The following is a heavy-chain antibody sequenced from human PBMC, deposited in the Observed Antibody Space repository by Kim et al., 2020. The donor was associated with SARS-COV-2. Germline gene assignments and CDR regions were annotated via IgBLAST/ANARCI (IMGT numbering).Heavy chain of an antibody. CDR2: ISYDGSNK. CDR1: GFTFSSYG. Sequence: GGSLRLSCAASGFTFSSYGMHWVRQAPGKGLEWVAVISYDGSNKYYADSVKGRFTISRDNSKNTLYLQMNSLRAEDTAVYYCAKDRRYYDFWSGYLTGGPPAYYYYYYGMDVWGQGTTVTVSS. D-gene: IGHD3-3*01. J-gene: IGHJ6*02. CDR3: AKDRRYYDFWSGYLTGGPPAYYYYYYGMDV. V-gene: IGHV3-30*18.